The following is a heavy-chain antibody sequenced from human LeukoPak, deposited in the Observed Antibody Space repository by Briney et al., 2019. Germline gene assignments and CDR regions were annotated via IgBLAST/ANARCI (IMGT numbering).Heavy chain of an antibody. CDR1: GGSISSYY. D-gene: IGHD5-12*01. CDR2: IYYSGST. V-gene: IGHV4-59*01. J-gene: IGHJ4*02. CDR3: ARGRRYDYNDY. Sequence: SETLSLTCTVSGGSISSYYWSWIRQPPGKGLEWIGYIYYSGSTNYNPSLKSRVTISVDTSMNQFSLKLSSVTAADTAVYYCARGRRYDYNDYWGQGTLVTVSS.